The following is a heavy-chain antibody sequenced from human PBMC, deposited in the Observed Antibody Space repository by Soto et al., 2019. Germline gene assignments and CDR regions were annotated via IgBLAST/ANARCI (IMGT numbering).Heavy chain of an antibody. D-gene: IGHD5-12*01. J-gene: IGHJ6*02. CDR3: TRDVDIGHRGYGQSKV. CDR1: GGSISSYY. Sequence: PSETLSLTCTISGGSISSYYWSWIRQTPGKGLEWIGYVYFSGSTNYNPTLKSRVIISIDTSRNQLSLKLNSVTAADTAGYSCTRDVDIGHRGYGQSKVWGQGKTVTVSS. CDR2: VYFSGST. V-gene: IGHV4-59*01.